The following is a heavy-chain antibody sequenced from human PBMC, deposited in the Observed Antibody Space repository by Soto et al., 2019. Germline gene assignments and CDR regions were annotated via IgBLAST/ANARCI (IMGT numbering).Heavy chain of an antibody. CDR1: GGSIRSSGYY. V-gene: IGHV4-39*01. Sequence: SGTLSLTCTVSGGSIRSSGYYWGWIRQPPGKGLEWIGSIYYSGSTYHNPSLKSRVTISVDTSKNQFSLKLSFVTAADTAVYFCARDCSSSRYYGGYNSGLDVWGQGTTVNVSS. J-gene: IGHJ6*02. CDR3: ARDCSSSRYYGGYNSGLDV. CDR2: IYYSGST. D-gene: IGHD2-2*01.